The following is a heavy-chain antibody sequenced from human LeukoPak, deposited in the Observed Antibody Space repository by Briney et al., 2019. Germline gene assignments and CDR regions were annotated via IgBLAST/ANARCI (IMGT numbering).Heavy chain of an antibody. CDR1: GFSFSSYA. D-gene: IGHD4-23*01. J-gene: IGHJ4*02. V-gene: IGHV3-30-3*01. Sequence: PGGSLRLSCAASGFSFSSYAMHWVRQAPGKGLEWVAVISSDGNNEYYADSVKGRFTISRDNSKNTLYLQMNSLRAEDTAVYYCAKETSHGGTCDYWGQGTLVTVSS. CDR3: AKETSHGGTCDY. CDR2: ISSDGNNE.